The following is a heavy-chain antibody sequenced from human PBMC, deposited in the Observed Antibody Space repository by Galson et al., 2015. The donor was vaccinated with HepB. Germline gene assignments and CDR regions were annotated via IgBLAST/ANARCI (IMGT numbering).Heavy chain of an antibody. CDR1: GGSISSYY. J-gene: IGHJ4*02. D-gene: IGHD5-24*01. CDR3: ARGRDGYNPFDY. Sequence: ETLSLTCTVSGGSISSYYWSWIRQPPGKGLEWIGYIYYSGSTNYNPSLKSRVTISVDTSKNQFSLKLSSVTAADTAVYYCARGRDGYNPFDYWGQGTLVTVSS. V-gene: IGHV4-59*01. CDR2: IYYSGST.